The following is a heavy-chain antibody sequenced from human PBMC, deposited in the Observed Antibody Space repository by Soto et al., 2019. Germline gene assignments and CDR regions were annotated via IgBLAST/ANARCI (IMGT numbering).Heavy chain of an antibody. J-gene: IGHJ4*02. Sequence: QVQLQESGPGLVKPSETLSLTCSVSGGSISNHYWNWIRQPPGKGLEWIGYIYYNGNTNYNPSLKSRVTMSVDTSRNQISLKLTTVTAADTAVYYCTRANWYSEYWGQGTRVTVSS. D-gene: IGHD7-27*01. CDR3: TRANWYSEY. CDR1: GGSISNHY. V-gene: IGHV4-59*11. CDR2: IYYNGNT.